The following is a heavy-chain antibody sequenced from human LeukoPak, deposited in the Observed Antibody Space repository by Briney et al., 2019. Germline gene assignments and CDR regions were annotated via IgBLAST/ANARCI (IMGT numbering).Heavy chain of an antibody. D-gene: IGHD3-22*01. CDR1: GGSFSGYY. J-gene: IGHJ5*02. Sequence: SETLSLTCAVYGGSFSGYYWSWIRQPPGKGLEWIGEINHSGSTNYNPSLKSRVTISVDTSKNQFSLKLTPVTAADTAVYYCAPPPYYYETNGYSVAWGQGTLVTVSS. CDR2: INHSGST. CDR3: APPPYYYETNGYSVA. V-gene: IGHV4-34*01.